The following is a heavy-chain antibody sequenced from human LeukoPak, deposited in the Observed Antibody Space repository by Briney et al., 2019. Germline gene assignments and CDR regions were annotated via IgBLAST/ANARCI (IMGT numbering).Heavy chain of an antibody. D-gene: IGHD2-2*02. CDR3: ARRPLWGYCSSTSCYSGAFDI. J-gene: IGHJ3*02. CDR1: GGSISSYY. Sequence: RSSETLSLTCTVSGGSISSYYWSWIRQPPGKGLEWIGYIYYSGSTNYNPSLKSRVTISVDTSKNQFSLKLSSVTAADTAVYYCARRPLWGYCSSTSCYSGAFDIWGQGTMVTVSS. V-gene: IGHV4-59*12. CDR2: IYYSGST.